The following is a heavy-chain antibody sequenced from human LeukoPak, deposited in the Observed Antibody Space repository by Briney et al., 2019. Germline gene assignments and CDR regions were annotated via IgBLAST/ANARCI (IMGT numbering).Heavy chain of an antibody. CDR2: INPNSGGT. CDR1: GYTFTGYY. V-gene: IGHV1-2*02. Sequence: GASVKVSCKASGYTFTGYYMHWVRQAPGQGLGWMGWINPNSGGTNYAQKFQGRVTMTRDTSISTAYMELSRLRSDDTVVYYCARVTYDFWTYYFDYWGQGTLVTVSS. CDR3: ARVTYDFWTYYFDY. J-gene: IGHJ4*02. D-gene: IGHD3-3*01.